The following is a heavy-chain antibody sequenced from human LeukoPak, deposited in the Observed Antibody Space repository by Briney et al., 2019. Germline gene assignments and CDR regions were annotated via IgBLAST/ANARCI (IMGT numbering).Heavy chain of an antibody. D-gene: IGHD5-18*01. V-gene: IGHV4-59*01. J-gene: IGHJ3*02. Sequence: KPSETLSLTCTVSGGSISSYYWSWIRQPPGKGLEWVGYIYYSGSTNYNPSLKSRVTISLDTSKNQFSLKLSSVTAADTAVYYCARYPDTAMVTAGAFDIWGQGTMVTVSS. CDR2: IYYSGST. CDR1: GGSISSYY. CDR3: ARYPDTAMVTAGAFDI.